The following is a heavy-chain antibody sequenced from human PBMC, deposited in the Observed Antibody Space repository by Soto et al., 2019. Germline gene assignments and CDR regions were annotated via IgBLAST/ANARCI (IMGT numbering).Heavy chain of an antibody. D-gene: IGHD2-2*01. V-gene: IGHV4-30-4*01. CDR2: IYYSGST. J-gene: IGHJ5*02. CDR1: GGSISSGDYY. CDR3: ARDQRRQPLLCGFDP. Sequence: QVQLQESGPGLVKPSQTLSLTCTVSGGSISSGDYYWSWIRQPPGKGLEWIGYIYYSGSTYYNPSLKSRVTISVDTSKNQFSLKLSSVTAADTAVYYCARDQRRQPLLCGFDPWGQGTLVTVSS.